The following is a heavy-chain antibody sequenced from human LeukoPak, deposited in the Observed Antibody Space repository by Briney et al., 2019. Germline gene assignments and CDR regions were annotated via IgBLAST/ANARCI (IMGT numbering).Heavy chain of an antibody. CDR1: GYSISSGYY. CDR3: ARDRISVTDPPIWFDP. V-gene: IGHV4-38-2*02. D-gene: IGHD2-21*02. J-gene: IGHJ5*02. CDR2: IYHSGNT. Sequence: SETLSLTCTVSGYSISSGYYWAWIRQPPGKGLEWIGSIYHSGNTYYNPSLKSRVTISLDTSKNQFSLKVRSVTAADTAVYFCARDRISVTDPPIWFDPWGQGTLVTVSS.